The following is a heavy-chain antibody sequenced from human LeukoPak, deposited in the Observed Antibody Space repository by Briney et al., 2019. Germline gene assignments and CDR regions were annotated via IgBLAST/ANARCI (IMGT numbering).Heavy chain of an antibody. CDR2: MNPNSGNT. D-gene: IGHD3-22*01. Sequence: ASVKVSCKASGYTFTSYDINWVRQATGQGLEWMGWMNPNSGNTGYAQKFQGRVTMTRNTSISTAYMELSSLRPEDTAVYYCAAGYYDSSGYLVDYWGQGTLVTVSS. CDR1: GYTFTSYD. J-gene: IGHJ4*02. CDR3: AAGYYDSSGYLVDY. V-gene: IGHV1-8*01.